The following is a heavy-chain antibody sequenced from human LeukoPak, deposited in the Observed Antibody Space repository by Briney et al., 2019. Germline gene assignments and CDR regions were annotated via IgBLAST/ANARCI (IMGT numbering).Heavy chain of an antibody. CDR3: AGTDFGQMKYYYYMDV. Sequence: SGGSLRLSCAASGFTFSDYYMSWIRQAPGKGLEWVSYISSSGSTIYYADSVKGRFTISRDNAKNSLYLQMNSLRAEDTAVYYCAGTDFGQMKYYYYMDVWGKGTTVTVSS. CDR2: ISSSGSTI. D-gene: IGHD3-3*01. V-gene: IGHV3-11*04. CDR1: GFTFSDYY. J-gene: IGHJ6*03.